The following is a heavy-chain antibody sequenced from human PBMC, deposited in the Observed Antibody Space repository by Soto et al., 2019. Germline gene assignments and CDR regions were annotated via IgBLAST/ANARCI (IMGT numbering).Heavy chain of an antibody. D-gene: IGHD4-17*01. Sequence: GGSLRLSCAASGFTVSSNYMSWVRQAPGKGLEWVSVITGSGGSTYYADSVKGRFTISRDTSKNTLFLQMNSLRAEDTAVYYCAKDRYGDYGGIDYWGQGTMVTVSS. J-gene: IGHJ4*02. V-gene: IGHV3-23*01. CDR3: AKDRYGDYGGIDY. CDR2: ITGSGGST. CDR1: GFTVSSNY.